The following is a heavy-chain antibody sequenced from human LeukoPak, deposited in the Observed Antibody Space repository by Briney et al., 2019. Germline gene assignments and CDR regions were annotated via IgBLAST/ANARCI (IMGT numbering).Heavy chain of an antibody. CDR2: IKQDGSEK. Sequence: PGGSLRLSCAASGFTFSSYWMSWVRQAPGKGLEWVANIKQDGSEKYYVDSVKGRFTISRDNAKNSLYLQMNSLRAEDTAVYYCARLRYFDWLLSTSEYYFDYWGQGTLVTVSS. CDR3: ARLRYFDWLLSTSEYYFDY. V-gene: IGHV3-7*01. J-gene: IGHJ4*02. CDR1: GFTFSSYW. D-gene: IGHD3-9*01.